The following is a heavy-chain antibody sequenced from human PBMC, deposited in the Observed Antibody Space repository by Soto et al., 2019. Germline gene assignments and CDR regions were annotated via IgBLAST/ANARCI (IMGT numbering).Heavy chain of an antibody. V-gene: IGHV1-24*01. CDR1: GYTLTELS. CDR2: FDPEDGET. Sequence: ASVKVSCKVSGYTLTELSMDWVRQAPGKGLEWMGGFDPEDGETIYAQKFQGRVTMTEDTSTDTAYMELSSLRSEDTAVYYCATADWYCSGGSCSTHHWFDPWGQGTLVTVSS. J-gene: IGHJ5*02. CDR3: ATADWYCSGGSCSTHHWFDP. D-gene: IGHD2-15*01.